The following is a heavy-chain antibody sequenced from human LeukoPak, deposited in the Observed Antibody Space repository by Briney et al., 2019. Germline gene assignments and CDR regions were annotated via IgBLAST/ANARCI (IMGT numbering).Heavy chain of an antibody. Sequence: PSETLSLTCTVSGGSISSYYWSWIRQPPGKGLEWIGYIYYSGSTDYNPSLKSRVTISVDTSKNQFSLKLTSVTAADTAIYYCARRNDFHIWGQGTMVTVSS. CDR1: GGSISSYY. CDR3: ARRNDFHI. CDR2: IYYSGST. J-gene: IGHJ3*02. V-gene: IGHV4-59*08.